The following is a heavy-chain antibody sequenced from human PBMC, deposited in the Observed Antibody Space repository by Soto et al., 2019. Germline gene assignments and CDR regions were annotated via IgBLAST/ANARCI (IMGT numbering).Heavy chain of an antibody. CDR2: INASNGNT. Sequence: QVQLVQSGAEVKKPGASVKVSCKASGYTFTSYAMHWVRQATGQRLEWMGWINASNGNTKYSQKFQGRGTITRDTSSRTAYMEQSSMLCEEAAVDYCWRGLRLGAASDYWGQGTLVTVSS. D-gene: IGHD3-16*01. CDR3: WRGLRLGAASDY. V-gene: IGHV1-3*01. J-gene: IGHJ4*02. CDR1: GYTFTSYA.